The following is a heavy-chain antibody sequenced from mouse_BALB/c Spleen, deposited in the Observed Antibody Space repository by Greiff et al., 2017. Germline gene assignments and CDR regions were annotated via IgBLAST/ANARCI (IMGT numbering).Heavy chain of an antibody. CDR3: ARSGWYFDV. J-gene: IGHJ1*01. Sequence: EVQLVESGGGLVQPGGSRKLSCAASGFTFSSFGMHWVRQAPEKGLEWVAYISSGSSTIYYADTVKGRFTISRDNPKNTLFLQMTSLRSEDTAMYYCARSGWYFDVWGAGTTVTVSS. V-gene: IGHV5-17*02. CDR1: GFTFSSFG. D-gene: IGHD3-2*02. CDR2: ISSGSSTI.